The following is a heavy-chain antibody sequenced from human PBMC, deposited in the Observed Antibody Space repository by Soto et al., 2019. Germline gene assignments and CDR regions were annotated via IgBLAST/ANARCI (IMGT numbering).Heavy chain of an antibody. CDR1: GFTFSSYG. V-gene: IGHV3-30*18. CDR3: AKAKDIVVVPAAIPSDY. D-gene: IGHD2-2*02. CDR2: ISYDGSNK. J-gene: IGHJ4*02. Sequence: QVQLVESGGGVVQPGRSLRLSCAASGFTFSSYGMHWVRQAPGKGLEWVAVISYDGSNKYYADSVKGRFTISRDNSKNTLYLQMNSLRAEDTAVYYCAKAKDIVVVPAAIPSDYWGQGTLVTVSS.